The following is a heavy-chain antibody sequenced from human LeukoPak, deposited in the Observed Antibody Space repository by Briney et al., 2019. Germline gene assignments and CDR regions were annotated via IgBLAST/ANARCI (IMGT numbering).Heavy chain of an antibody. J-gene: IGHJ2*01. CDR2: TYYRSKWYN. CDR3: TRAGSYGYYWYFDL. CDR1: GVSVSSNSVT. Sequence: SQTLSLTCAISGVSVSSNSVTWNWIRQSPSRGREWLGRTYYRSKWYNDYAVSVKSRITINPDTSKNQFSLQLNSVTPEDTAVYYCTRAGSYGYYWYFDLWGRGTLVTVSS. V-gene: IGHV6-1*01. D-gene: IGHD5-18*01.